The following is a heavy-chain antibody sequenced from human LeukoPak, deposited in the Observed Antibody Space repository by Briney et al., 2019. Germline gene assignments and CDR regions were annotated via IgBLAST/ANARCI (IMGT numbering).Heavy chain of an antibody. CDR1: GYTFTSYD. Sequence: ASVKVSCKASGYTFTSYDINWVRQATGQGLEWMGWMNPNSGNTGYTQKFQGRVTITRNTSISTAYMELSSLRSEDTAVYYCARDWVYGDYVLGGLLDYWGQGTLVTVSS. CDR3: ARDWVYGDYVLGGLLDY. V-gene: IGHV1-8*03. CDR2: MNPNSGNT. J-gene: IGHJ4*02. D-gene: IGHD4-17*01.